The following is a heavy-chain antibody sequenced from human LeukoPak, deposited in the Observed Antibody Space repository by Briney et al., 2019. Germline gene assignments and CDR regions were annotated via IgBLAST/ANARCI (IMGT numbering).Heavy chain of an antibody. V-gene: IGHV1-2*02. CDR3: ARDQGDQGSDY. D-gene: IGHD2-21*02. Sequence: GASVKVSCKASGYTFTNYDINWVRQATGQGLEWMGWINPNSGGTNYAQKFQGRVTMTRGASISTAYMELSRLRSDDTAVYYCARDQGDQGSDYWGQGTLVTVSS. J-gene: IGHJ4*02. CDR2: INPNSGGT. CDR1: GYTFTNYD.